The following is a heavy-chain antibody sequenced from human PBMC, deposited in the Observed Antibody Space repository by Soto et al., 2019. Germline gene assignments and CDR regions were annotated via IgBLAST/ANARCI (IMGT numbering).Heavy chain of an antibody. CDR3: ARDKNPNYYFGMDV. V-gene: IGHV3-33*01. Sequence: PGGSLRLSCAASGFTFSSYSMHWVRQAPGKGLEWVAVIRNDRSNKNYADSVKGRFTISRDNSKNTLYLQMNSLRAEDTAVYYCARDKNPNYYFGMDVWGKGTTFTVPS. CDR1: GFTFSSYS. CDR2: IRNDRSNK. J-gene: IGHJ6*04.